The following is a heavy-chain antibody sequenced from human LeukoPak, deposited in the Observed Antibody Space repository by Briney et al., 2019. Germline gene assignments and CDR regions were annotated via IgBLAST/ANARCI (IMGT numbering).Heavy chain of an antibody. Sequence: ASVKVSCKASGYTFTNYGISWVRQAPGQGLEWMGWISAYNGNTNYAQKLQGRVTMTPETSTSTAYMELRSLRSDDTAVYYCAKYYYDSSGYSEYFQHWGQGTLVTVSA. V-gene: IGHV1-18*01. D-gene: IGHD3-22*01. CDR3: AKYYYDSSGYSEYFQH. CDR2: ISAYNGNT. J-gene: IGHJ1*01. CDR1: GYTFTNYG.